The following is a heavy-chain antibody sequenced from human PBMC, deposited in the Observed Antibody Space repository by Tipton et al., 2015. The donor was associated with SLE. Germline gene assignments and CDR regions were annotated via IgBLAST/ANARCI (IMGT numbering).Heavy chain of an antibody. CDR1: GGSFSDYY. CDR3: ASTYFGFWSGYYMGFYFDY. Sequence: TLSLTCAVYGGSFSDYYWSWIRQPPGKGLEWIGEIDHSGTTNYNPSLKSRVTISVDTSKNQFSLKLSSVTAADTAIYYCASTYFGFWSGYYMGFYFDYWGQGTLVTVSS. CDR2: IDHSGTT. D-gene: IGHD3-3*01. J-gene: IGHJ4*02. V-gene: IGHV4-34*01.